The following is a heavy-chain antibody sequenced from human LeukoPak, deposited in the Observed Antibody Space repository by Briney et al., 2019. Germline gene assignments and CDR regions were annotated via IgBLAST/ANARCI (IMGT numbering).Heavy chain of an antibody. V-gene: IGHV3-49*04. CDR3: TRRVYCSGGSCYDY. CDR1: GFTFGDYA. Sequence: PGGSLRLSCTASGFTFGDYAMSWVRQAPGKGLEWVGFIRSKAYGGTTEYAASVKGRFTISRDDSKSIAYLQMNSLKTEDTAVCYCTRRVYCSGGSCYDYWGQGTLVTVSS. CDR2: IRSKAYGGTT. J-gene: IGHJ4*02. D-gene: IGHD2-15*01.